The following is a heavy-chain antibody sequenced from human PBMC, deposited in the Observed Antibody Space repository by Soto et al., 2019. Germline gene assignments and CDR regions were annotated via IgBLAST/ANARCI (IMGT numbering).Heavy chain of an antibody. CDR2: ISYDGSNK. CDR3: ARELGYSYGYYYYGMDV. D-gene: IGHD5-18*01. J-gene: IGHJ6*04. CDR1: GFTFSSYA. Sequence: GGSLRLSCAASGFTFSSYAMHWVRQAPGKGLEWVAFISYDGSNKYYADSVKGRFTISRDNSKNTLYLQMNSLRAEDTAVYYCARELGYSYGYYYYGMDVWGEGTKVTVSS. V-gene: IGHV3-30-3*01.